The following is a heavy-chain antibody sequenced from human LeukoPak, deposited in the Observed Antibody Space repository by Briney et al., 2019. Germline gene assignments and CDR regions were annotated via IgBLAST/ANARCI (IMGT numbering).Heavy chain of an antibody. CDR1: GFTFSNYW. D-gene: IGHD5-24*01. J-gene: IGHJ5*02. CDR2: IKQDGSEK. Sequence: GGSLRLSCAVSGFTFSNYWMIWVRQAPGKGLEWVGDIKQDGSEKRYADSVRGRFSISRDNAQTSLYLQMNSLRAEDTAVYYCARASDPWLQLTWGQGTLVTVSS. CDR3: ARASDPWLQLT. V-gene: IGHV3-7*05.